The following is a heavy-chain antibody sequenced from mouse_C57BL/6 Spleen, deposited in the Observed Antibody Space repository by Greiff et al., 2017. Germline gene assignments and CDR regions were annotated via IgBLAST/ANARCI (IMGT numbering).Heavy chain of an antibody. CDR1: GFSLTSYG. Sequence: QVQLQESGPGLVQPSQSLSITCTVSGFSLTSYGVHWVRQSPGKGLEWLGVIWRGGSTDYNAAFMSRLSITKDNSKSQVFFKMNSLRADDTAIYYCAKSGGYYYYDMDYWGQGTSVTVSS. CDR2: IWRGGST. V-gene: IGHV2-5*01. D-gene: IGHD2-3*01. J-gene: IGHJ4*01. CDR3: AKSGGYYYYDMDY.